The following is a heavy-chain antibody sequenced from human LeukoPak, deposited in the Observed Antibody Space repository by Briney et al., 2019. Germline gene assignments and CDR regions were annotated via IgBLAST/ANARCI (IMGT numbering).Heavy chain of an antibody. CDR2: ITSDGSTT. V-gene: IGHV3-74*01. D-gene: IGHD4-11*01. CDR1: GFTFSNYW. Sequence: GGSLRLSCAASGFTFSNYWMQWVRQAPGKGLVWFSHITSDGSTTTYADSVKGRFTTSRDNAKNTLYLQMNSLRAEDTAVYYCVRDNYGVDYWGQGTLVTVSS. J-gene: IGHJ4*02. CDR3: VRDNYGVDY.